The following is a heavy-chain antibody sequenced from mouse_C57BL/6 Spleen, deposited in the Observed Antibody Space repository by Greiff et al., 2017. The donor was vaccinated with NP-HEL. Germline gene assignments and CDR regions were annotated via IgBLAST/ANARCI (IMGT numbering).Heavy chain of an antibody. D-gene: IGHD1-1*01. V-gene: IGHV5-6*01. Sequence: EVKLVESGGDLVKPGGSLKLSCAASGFTFSSYGMSWVRQTPDKRLEWVATISSGGSYTYYPDSVKGRFTISRDNAKNTLYLQMSSLKSEDTAMYYCARQGPLTTVVAEYFDVWGTGTTVTVSS. CDR2: ISSGGSYT. CDR1: GFTFSSYG. CDR3: ARQGPLTTVVAEYFDV. J-gene: IGHJ1*03.